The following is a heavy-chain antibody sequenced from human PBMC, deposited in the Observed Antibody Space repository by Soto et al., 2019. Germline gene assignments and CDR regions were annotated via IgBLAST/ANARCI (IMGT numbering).Heavy chain of an antibody. CDR2: ISSSSSYI. V-gene: IGHV3-21*01. D-gene: IGHD1-1*01. Sequence: PGGSLRLSFAASGFTFSSYSMNWVRQAPGKGLEWVSSISSSSSYIYYADSVKGRFTISRDNAKNSLYLQMNSLRGEDTAVYYCAREGSRVQLEPDAFDIWGQGTMVTVSS. CDR3: AREGSRVQLEPDAFDI. CDR1: GFTFSSYS. J-gene: IGHJ3*02.